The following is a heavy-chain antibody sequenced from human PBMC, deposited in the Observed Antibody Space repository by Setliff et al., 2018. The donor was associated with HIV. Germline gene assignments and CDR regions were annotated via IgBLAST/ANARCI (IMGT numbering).Heavy chain of an antibody. CDR1: GGSISSSSYY. CDR3: ARKGYDYVWGSYRPPLGACDI. V-gene: IGHV4-39*01. CDR2: IYYSGST. Sequence: PEETLSLTCTVSGGSISSSSYYWGWMRQPPGKGLEWIGSIYYSGSTYYNPSLKSRFTISVDTAKNQFSLNLSYVNAPDTAVYYCARKGYDYVWGSYRPPLGACDIWGQGTMVTVSS. D-gene: IGHD3-16*02. J-gene: IGHJ3*02.